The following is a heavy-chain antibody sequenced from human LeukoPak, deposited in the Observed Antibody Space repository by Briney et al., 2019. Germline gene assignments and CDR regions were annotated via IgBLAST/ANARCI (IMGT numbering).Heavy chain of an antibody. CDR3: ARVWSSSWYGSDY. CDR1: GFTFISYG. D-gene: IGHD6-13*01. Sequence: GGSLDLSCAASGFTFISYGMHWVRQAPGKGLEGVAFIRFDGSYKYYADSVKGRFTISRDNSENTWYLQMNSLRGEDTAVYYCARVWSSSWYGSDYWGQGTLVTVSS. CDR2: IRFDGSYK. J-gene: IGHJ4*02. V-gene: IGHV3-30*02.